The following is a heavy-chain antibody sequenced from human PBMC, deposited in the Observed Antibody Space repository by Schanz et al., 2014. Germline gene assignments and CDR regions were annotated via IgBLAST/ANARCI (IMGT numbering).Heavy chain of an antibody. Sequence: EVQLVESGGGLVKPGDSLRLSCAASGFTFSSYTMKWVRQAPGKGLEWVGRIENNANGATTDYAAPVKGRFTVSRDDSRNTLYLQMNTLRTDDTALYFCAAFNNRDALYIWGQGTMVSVSS. J-gene: IGHJ3*02. V-gene: IGHV3-15*04. CDR2: IENNANGATT. CDR1: GFTFSSYT. CDR3: AAFNNRDALYI. D-gene: IGHD1-20*01.